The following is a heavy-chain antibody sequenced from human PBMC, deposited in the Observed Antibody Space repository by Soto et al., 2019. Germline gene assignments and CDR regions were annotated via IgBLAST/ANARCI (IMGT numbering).Heavy chain of an antibody. Sequence: EVQLVESGGGVVRPRGSLRLSCAASGFTFDDYGMSWVRQAPGKGLEWVSGINWNGGSTGYADSVKGRFTISRDYAKNSLYLQMNSLRAEDTALYYCARADYGGNFRYYFDYWGQGTLVTVSS. V-gene: IGHV3-20*04. CDR2: INWNGGST. D-gene: IGHD4-17*01. CDR3: ARADYGGNFRYYFDY. CDR1: GFTFDDYG. J-gene: IGHJ4*02.